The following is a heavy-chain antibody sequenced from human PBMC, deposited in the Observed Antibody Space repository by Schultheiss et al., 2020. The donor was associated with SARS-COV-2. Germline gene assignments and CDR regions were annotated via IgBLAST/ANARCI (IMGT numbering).Heavy chain of an antibody. V-gene: IGHV4-30-4*01. CDR1: GGSISSGEYY. Sequence: SETLSLTCTVSGGSISSGEYYWSWIRQPPGKGLEWIGYIYHSGSTYYNPSLKSRITISLDTSKNQFSLKLSSVTAADTAVYYCARVMITFGGVTNWFDPWGQGTLVTVSS. CDR2: IYHSGST. J-gene: IGHJ5*02. D-gene: IGHD3-16*01. CDR3: ARVMITFGGVTNWFDP.